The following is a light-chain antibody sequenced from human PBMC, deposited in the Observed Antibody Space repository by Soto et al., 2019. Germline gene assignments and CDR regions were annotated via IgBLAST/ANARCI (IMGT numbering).Light chain of an antibody. CDR3: SSFTSSNTDV. Sequence: QSVLTQPPSVSGSPGQSVSISFTGTSSDIGAYNRVSWYQQPPGTAPKLMIYDVNNRPSGVPDRFSGSKSGNTASLTISGLQADDEADYYCSSFTSSNTDVFGTGTKLTVL. J-gene: IGLJ1*01. CDR1: SSDIGAYNR. CDR2: DVN. V-gene: IGLV2-18*02.